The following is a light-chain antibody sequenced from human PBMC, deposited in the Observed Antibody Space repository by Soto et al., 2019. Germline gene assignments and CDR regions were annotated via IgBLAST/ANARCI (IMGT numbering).Light chain of an antibody. V-gene: IGKV3-15*01. CDR1: QGVSRK. Sequence: DIVMTRSPATLSVAPGERVIFSCRASQGVSRKLAWYQHKPGQAPRLLISGASTGATGIPARFSGSGSGTDFILTISRLEPDDFAVYYCQQYGRSPRTFGQGTKVDIK. J-gene: IGKJ1*01. CDR3: QQYGRSPRT. CDR2: GAS.